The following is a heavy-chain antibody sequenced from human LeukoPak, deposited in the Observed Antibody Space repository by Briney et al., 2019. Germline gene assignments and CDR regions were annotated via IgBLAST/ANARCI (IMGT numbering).Heavy chain of an antibody. Sequence: GGSLRLSCAASGFTFNNYWMHWVRQAPGKGLVWVARTNTHGTSANYADSVKGRFIISRDNANNTLYLQMNGLRDEDTGVYYALAGWYYYYMDVWGKGTTVTVSS. D-gene: IGHD2-15*01. J-gene: IGHJ6*03. CDR2: TNTHGTSA. CDR1: GFTFNNYW. V-gene: IGHV3-74*01. CDR3: LAGWYYYYMDV.